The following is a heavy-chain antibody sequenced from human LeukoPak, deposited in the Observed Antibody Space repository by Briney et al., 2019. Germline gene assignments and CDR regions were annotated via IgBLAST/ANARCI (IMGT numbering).Heavy chain of an antibody. D-gene: IGHD3-10*01. CDR2: ISAYNGNT. CDR3: ARDEGVIAAFDI. Sequence: ASVRVSCKASGYTFTGDYMHWGREAPGQGLEWMGWISAYNGNTNYAQKLQGGVTMTTDTSTSTAYMELRSLSSDDTAVYYCARDEGVIAAFDIWGQGTMVTVSS. CDR1: GYTFTGDY. J-gene: IGHJ3*02. V-gene: IGHV1-18*04.